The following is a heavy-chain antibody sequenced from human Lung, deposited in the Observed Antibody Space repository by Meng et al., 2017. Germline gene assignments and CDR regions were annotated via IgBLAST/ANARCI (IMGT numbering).Heavy chain of an antibody. V-gene: IGHV3-74*01. CDR2: INTDGTTT. Sequence: VGCCGEAGVSLRLSGAASGFTFSSYWMHWARLAPGKGLVWVSRINTDGTTTTYADSVKGRFTISRDNAKNTLYLQMNSLRGEDTAVYYCARDVAGRGGYWGQGTLVTVSS. J-gene: IGHJ4*02. CDR1: GFTFSSYW. CDR3: ARDVAGRGGY. D-gene: IGHD2-15*01.